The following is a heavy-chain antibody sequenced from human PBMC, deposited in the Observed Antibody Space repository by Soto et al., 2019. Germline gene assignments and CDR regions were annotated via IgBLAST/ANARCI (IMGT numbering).Heavy chain of an antibody. CDR2: ISSSSSTI. CDR1: GFTFSSYS. Sequence: EVQLVESGGGLVQPGGSLRLSCAASGFTFSSYSMNWVRQAPGKGLEWVSYISSSSSTIYYADSVKGRFTISRDNAKNSLYRQMNSLRAEDTAVYYCARGPLPIDAFDIWGQGTMVTVSS. V-gene: IGHV3-48*01. J-gene: IGHJ3*02. CDR3: ARGPLPIDAFDI.